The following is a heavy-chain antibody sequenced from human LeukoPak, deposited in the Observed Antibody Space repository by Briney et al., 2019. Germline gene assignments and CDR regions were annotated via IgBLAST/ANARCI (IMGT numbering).Heavy chain of an antibody. J-gene: IGHJ4*02. CDR2: INPNSGNT. Sequence: GASVKVSCKASGYTFTGYYMHWVRQAPGQGLEWMGWINPNSGNTGYAQKFQGRVTMTRNTSISTAYMELSSLRSEDTAVYYCARSHWYSGSYYSGYWGQGTLVTVSS. CDR3: ARSHWYSGSYYSGY. CDR1: GYTFTGYY. V-gene: IGHV1-8*02. D-gene: IGHD1-26*01.